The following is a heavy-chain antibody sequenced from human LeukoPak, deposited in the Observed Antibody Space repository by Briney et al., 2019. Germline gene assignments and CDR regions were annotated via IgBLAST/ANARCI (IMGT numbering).Heavy chain of an antibody. CDR3: ARLGGPDYYFYYYMDV. Sequence: GGSCRLSWEASGFTLGDHGMSWVRQAPGKGLEWVSGINWNGDGTGYADSVKGRFTISRDNAKNSLYLQMNSLRAEDTALYYCARLGGPDYYFYYYMDVWGKGTTVTVSS. J-gene: IGHJ6*03. CDR1: GFTLGDHG. D-gene: IGHD1-26*01. CDR2: INWNGDGT. V-gene: IGHV3-20*04.